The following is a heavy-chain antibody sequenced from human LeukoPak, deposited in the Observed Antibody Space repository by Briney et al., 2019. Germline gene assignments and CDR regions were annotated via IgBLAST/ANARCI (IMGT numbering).Heavy chain of an antibody. V-gene: IGHV1-18*01. CDR3: ARVVILAPQLPYFDY. CDR2: ISAYNGNT. D-gene: IGHD2-2*01. CDR1: GYTFTSYG. J-gene: IGHJ4*02. Sequence: ASVKVSCKASGYTFTSYGISWVRQAPEQGLEGMGWISAYNGNTNYAQKLQGRVTMTTDTSPSTAYMELRSLRSADTAVYYCARVVILAPQLPYFDYWGQGTLVTVSS.